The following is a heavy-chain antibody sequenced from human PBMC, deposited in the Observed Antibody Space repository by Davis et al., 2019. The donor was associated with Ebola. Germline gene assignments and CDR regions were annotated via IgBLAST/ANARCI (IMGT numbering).Heavy chain of an antibody. Sequence: GESLKISCAASGFTFSSYSMNWVRQAPGKGLEWVSSISSSSSYIYYADSVKGRFTISRDNAKNSLYLQMNSLRAEDTAVYYCARETRGYSYGCDYWGQGTLVTVSS. CDR1: GFTFSSYS. V-gene: IGHV3-21*01. D-gene: IGHD5-18*01. CDR2: ISSSSSYI. J-gene: IGHJ4*02. CDR3: ARETRGYSYGCDY.